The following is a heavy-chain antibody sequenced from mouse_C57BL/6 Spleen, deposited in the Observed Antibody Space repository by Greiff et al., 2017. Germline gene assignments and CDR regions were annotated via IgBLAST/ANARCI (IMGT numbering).Heavy chain of an antibody. J-gene: IGHJ2*01. CDR3: EREGNGYGGLDY. D-gene: IGHD1-2*01. CDR1: GFTFSSYA. Sequence: EVHLVESGGGLVKPGGSLKLSCAASGFTFSSYAMSWVRQTPGKRLEWVATISDGGSYTYYPDNVEGRFTISRDNAKNNLYLQMSLLKSEDTAMYYCEREGNGYGGLDYWGQGTTLTVSS. CDR2: ISDGGSYT. V-gene: IGHV5-4*01.